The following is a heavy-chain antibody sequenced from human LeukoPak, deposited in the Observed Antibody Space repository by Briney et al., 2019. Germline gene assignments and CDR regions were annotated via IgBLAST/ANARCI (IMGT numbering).Heavy chain of an antibody. D-gene: IGHD3-3*01. J-gene: IGHJ6*02. V-gene: IGHV1-18*01. Sequence: ASVKVSCKASGYTFTSYGISWVRQAPGQGLEWMGWISAYNGNTSYAQKLQGRVTMTTDTSTSTAYMELRSLRSDDTAVYYCATSSGVAPPYYYYYGMDVWGQGTTVTVSS. CDR1: GYTFTSYG. CDR3: ATSSGVAPPYYYYYGMDV. CDR2: ISAYNGNT.